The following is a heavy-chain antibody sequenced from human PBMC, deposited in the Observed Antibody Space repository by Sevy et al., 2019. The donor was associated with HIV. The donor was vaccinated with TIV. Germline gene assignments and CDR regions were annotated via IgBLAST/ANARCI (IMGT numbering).Heavy chain of an antibody. CDR3: ARGGGSSWYGPSLDAFDI. J-gene: IGHJ3*02. D-gene: IGHD6-13*01. CDR2: MNPNSGNT. V-gene: IGHV1-8*01. CDR1: GYTFTSYD. Sequence: ASVKVSCKASGYTFTSYDINWVRQATGQGLEWMGWMNPNSGNTGYAQKFQGRVTMTRNTSISTAYMELSSLGAEDTAVYYCARGGGSSWYGPSLDAFDIWGQGTMVTVSS.